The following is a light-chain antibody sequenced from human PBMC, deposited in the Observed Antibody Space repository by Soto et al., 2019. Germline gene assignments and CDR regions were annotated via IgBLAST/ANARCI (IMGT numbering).Light chain of an antibody. J-gene: IGKJ1*01. CDR3: QQYNNWPVT. CDR2: GAS. CDR1: QSVSSN. Sequence: EIVMTQSPATLSVSPGERATLSCRASQSVSSNLAWYQQKPGQAPRLLIYGASTRATGIPARFSGSGSGTEFTLIISSLQSEDFAVYYCQQYNNWPVTFGQGTKV. V-gene: IGKV3-15*01.